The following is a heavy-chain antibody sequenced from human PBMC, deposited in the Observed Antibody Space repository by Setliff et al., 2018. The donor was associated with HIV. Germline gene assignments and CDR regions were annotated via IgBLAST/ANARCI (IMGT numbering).Heavy chain of an antibody. CDR1: GFTFSTYS. CDR3: AKDGDYRNGDYDAFDI. J-gene: IGHJ3*02. V-gene: IGHV3-21*01. Sequence: GGSLRLSCAASGFTFSTYSLNWVRQTPGKGLEWVSSISASATYIYYADSVKGRFTISRDNSKNTVDLQMNSLRTEDTAVYYCAKDGDYRNGDYDAFDIWGLGTMVTVSS. CDR2: ISASATYI. D-gene: IGHD4-4*01.